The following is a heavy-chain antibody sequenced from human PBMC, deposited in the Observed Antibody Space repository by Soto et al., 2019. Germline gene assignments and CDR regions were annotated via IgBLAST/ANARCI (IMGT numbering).Heavy chain of an antibody. CDR2: IIPIFGTA. Sequence: ASVKVSCKASGGTFSSYAISWVRQAPGQGLEWMGGIIPIFGTANYAQKFQGGVTITADESTSTAYMELSSLRSEDTAVYYCARAIYCVGDCYGYDPFNIWGQGKMVTVS. CDR1: GGTFSSYA. D-gene: IGHD2-21*02. CDR3: ARAIYCVGDCYGYDPFNI. V-gene: IGHV1-69*13. J-gene: IGHJ3*02.